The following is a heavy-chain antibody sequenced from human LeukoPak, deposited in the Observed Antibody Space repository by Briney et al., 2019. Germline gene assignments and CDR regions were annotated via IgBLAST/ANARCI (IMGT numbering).Heavy chain of an antibody. CDR3: TRSYYYDSSRDY. V-gene: IGHV3-74*01. CDR1: RFTFSSYW. D-gene: IGHD3-22*01. CDR2: INSAGNSI. J-gene: IGHJ4*02. Sequence: GGSLRLSCAASRFTFSSYWMHWVRQAPGKGLVWVSRINSAGNSISYADSVKGRFTISRDNAKNTLYLQMNSLRAEDTAVYYCTRSYYYDSSRDYWGQGTLVTVSS.